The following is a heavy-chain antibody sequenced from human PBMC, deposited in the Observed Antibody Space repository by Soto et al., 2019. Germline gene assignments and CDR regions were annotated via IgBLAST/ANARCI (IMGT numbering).Heavy chain of an antibody. J-gene: IGHJ4*02. V-gene: IGHV3-30*18. Sequence: QVQLVESGGGVVQPGRSLRLSCAASGFTFSSYGMHWVRQAPGKGLEWVAIISYDGSNTYYADSVKGRFTISRDNSKNSLYEQMNSLRAENTSVYYCAKEGGLSESYYVYSSYYFDYWGQGTLVTVSS. CDR2: ISYDGSNT. D-gene: IGHD1-26*01. CDR3: AKEGGLSESYYVYSSYYFDY. CDR1: GFTFSSYG.